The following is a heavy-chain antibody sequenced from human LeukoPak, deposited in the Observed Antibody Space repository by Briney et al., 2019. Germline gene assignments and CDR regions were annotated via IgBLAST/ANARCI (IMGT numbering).Heavy chain of an antibody. CDR1: GFTFTDHY. CDR3: VRDFDWGPDY. J-gene: IGHJ4*02. D-gene: IGHD3-9*01. CDR2: INGKSGAT. Sequence: GASVEVSCKASGFTFTDHYLHWVRQVPGQGLEWMGWINGKSGATFYAQKFQDRITVTRDTSISTMYLEVNRLTTDDTAVYYCVRDFDWGPDYWGQGTWSPSPQ. V-gene: IGHV1-2*02.